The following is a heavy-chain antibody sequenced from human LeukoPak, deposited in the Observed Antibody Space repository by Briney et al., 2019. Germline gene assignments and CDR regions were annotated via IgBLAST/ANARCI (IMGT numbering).Heavy chain of an antibody. CDR1: GYTFTSYG. CDR2: ISAYNGNT. J-gene: IGHJ4*02. D-gene: IGHD3-22*01. V-gene: IGHV1-18*01. Sequence: ASVKVSCKASGYTFTSYGISWVRQAPGQGLEWMGWISAYNGNTNYAQKLRGRVTMTTDTSTSTAYMELRSLRSDDTAVYYCARAPYYYDSSGYYLLVWGQGTLVTVSS. CDR3: ARAPYYYDSSGYYLLV.